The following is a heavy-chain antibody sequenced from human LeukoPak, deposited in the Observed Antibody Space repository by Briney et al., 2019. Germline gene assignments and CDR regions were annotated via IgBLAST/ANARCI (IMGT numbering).Heavy chain of an antibody. CDR3: ARGGYCSGGSCSTYYYYYGMDV. CDR2: IYYSGST. D-gene: IGHD2-15*01. CDR1: GGSISSYY. Sequence: SETLSLTCTVSGGSISSYYWSWIRLPPGKGLEWIGYIYYSGSTNYNPSLKSRVTISVDTSKNQFSLKLSSVTAADTAVYYCARGGYCSGGSCSTYYYYYGMDVWGQGTTVTVSS. J-gene: IGHJ6*02. V-gene: IGHV4-59*01.